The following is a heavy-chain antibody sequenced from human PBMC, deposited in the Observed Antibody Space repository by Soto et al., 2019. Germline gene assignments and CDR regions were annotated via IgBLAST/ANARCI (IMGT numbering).Heavy chain of an antibody. V-gene: IGHV3-23*01. CDR3: ARWDGYGDV. CDR2: LSVGGSNT. D-gene: IGHD4-17*01. CDR1: GFRFSTYS. Sequence: GGSLRLSCAASGFRFSTYSMALVRQTPGKGLAWVSGLSVGGSNTFYADSVQGRFTISVDKSKNTVYLQMNSLRVEDTAVYYCARWDGYGDVWGQGTMLTV. J-gene: IGHJ4*02.